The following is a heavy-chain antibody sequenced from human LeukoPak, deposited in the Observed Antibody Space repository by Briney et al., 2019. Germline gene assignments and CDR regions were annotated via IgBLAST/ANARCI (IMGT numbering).Heavy chain of an antibody. J-gene: IGHJ6*02. Sequence: GGSLRLSCAASAFIFSDYSMNWVRQAPGKGPEWVSSISSTGRYIYYSGLVKGRFTISRDNAKNSLYLQMNSLRAEDTAVYYCARGLPANGMDVWGQGTTVTVSS. CDR3: ARGLPANGMDV. CDR1: AFIFSDYS. CDR2: ISSTGRYI. V-gene: IGHV3-21*01.